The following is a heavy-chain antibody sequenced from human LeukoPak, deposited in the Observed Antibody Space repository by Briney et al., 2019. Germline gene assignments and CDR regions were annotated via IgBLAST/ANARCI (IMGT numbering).Heavy chain of an antibody. D-gene: IGHD3-10*01. Sequence: SETLSLTCTVSGGSISSYYWSWIRQPPGKGLEWIGYIYYSGSTNYNPSLKSRVTISVDTSKNQFSLKLSSVTAADTAVYYCARGKDYYGSGSYYTGLFDYWGQGTLVTVSS. CDR1: GGSISSYY. J-gene: IGHJ4*02. CDR2: IYYSGST. CDR3: ARGKDYYGSGSYYTGLFDY. V-gene: IGHV4-59*01.